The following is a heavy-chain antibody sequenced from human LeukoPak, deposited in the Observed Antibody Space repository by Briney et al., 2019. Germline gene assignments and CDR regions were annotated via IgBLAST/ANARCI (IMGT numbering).Heavy chain of an antibody. Sequence: PSETLSLTCTVSGGSISSGGYSWSWIRQPPGKGLEWIGYIYYSGSTYYNPSLKSRVTISVDTSKNQFSLKLSSVTAADTAVYYCARSVVVVAGAFDIWGQGTMVTVSS. CDR1: GGSISSGGYS. D-gene: IGHD2-15*01. CDR2: IYYSGST. CDR3: ARSVVVVAGAFDI. V-gene: IGHV4-30-4*07. J-gene: IGHJ3*02.